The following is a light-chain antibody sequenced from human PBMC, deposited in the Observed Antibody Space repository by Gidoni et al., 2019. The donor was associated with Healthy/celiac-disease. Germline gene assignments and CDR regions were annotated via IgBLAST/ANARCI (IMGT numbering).Light chain of an antibody. CDR2: LGS. CDR1: QSLLQSNGYNY. J-gene: IGKJ1*01. Sequence: DIVMTQSPLSLPVTPGEPASIPCRSSQSLLQSNGYNYLDWYLQKPGQSPQLLIYLGSNRASGVPDRFSGSGAGTDFTLKISRVEAEDVGVYYCMQAIQTPRTFGQGTKVEIK. CDR3: MQAIQTPRT. V-gene: IGKV2-28*01.